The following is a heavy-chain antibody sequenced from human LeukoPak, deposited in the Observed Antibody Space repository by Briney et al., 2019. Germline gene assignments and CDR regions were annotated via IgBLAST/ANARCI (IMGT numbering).Heavy chain of an antibody. D-gene: IGHD1-26*01. Sequence: GGSLRLSCAASGFTFSSYAMHWVHQAPGKGLEWVAVISYDGSNKYYADSVKGRFTISRDNSKNTLYLQMNSLRAEDTAVYYCARDGSRGATRGNWFDPWGQGTLVTVSS. CDR2: ISYDGSNK. J-gene: IGHJ5*02. V-gene: IGHV3-30-3*01. CDR3: ARDGSRGATRGNWFDP. CDR1: GFTFSSYA.